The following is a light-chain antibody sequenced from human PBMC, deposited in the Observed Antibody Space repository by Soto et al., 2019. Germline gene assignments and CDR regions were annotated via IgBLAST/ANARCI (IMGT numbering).Light chain of an antibody. J-gene: IGLJ1*01. Sequence: QSVLTQPPSVSGAPGQRVTISCTGSSSNIGAGYDVHWYHQLPGTAPKLLIYGNSNRPSGVPDRFSGSKSGTSASLAITGLQAEDDADYYCQSYDSSLSGYVFGTGTKLTVL. CDR1: SSNIGAGYD. CDR3: QSYDSSLSGYV. V-gene: IGLV1-40*01. CDR2: GNS.